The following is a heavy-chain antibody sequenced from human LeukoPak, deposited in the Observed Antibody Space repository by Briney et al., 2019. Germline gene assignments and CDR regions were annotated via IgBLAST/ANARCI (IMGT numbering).Heavy chain of an antibody. CDR1: GGSISSYY. CDR2: IYYSGSI. Sequence: SETLSLTCIVSGGSISSYYWSWIRQPPGKGLEWIGYIYYSGSINYNPSLWSRVIISVDTSKNQFSLRLRSVSAADTAVYYCARTVNTAFAYYYYYMDVWGKGTTVTVSS. V-gene: IGHV4-59*01. CDR3: ARTVNTAFAYYYYYMDV. J-gene: IGHJ6*03. D-gene: IGHD5-18*01.